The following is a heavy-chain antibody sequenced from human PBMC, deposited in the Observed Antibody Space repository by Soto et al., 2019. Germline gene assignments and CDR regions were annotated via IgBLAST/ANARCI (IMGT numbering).Heavy chain of an antibody. V-gene: IGHV3-49*03. Sequence: GGSLRLSCTASGFTFSDYTMNWFRQAPGKGLEWVGVTRSKPHGGTTQYAASVRGRFTISRDDSKSIAYLQMNSLKNEDTAVYYCARDATTGYPLYWGQGTLVTVSS. CDR3: ARDATTGYPLY. CDR2: TRSKPHGGTT. CDR1: GFTFSDYT. J-gene: IGHJ4*02. D-gene: IGHD3-9*01.